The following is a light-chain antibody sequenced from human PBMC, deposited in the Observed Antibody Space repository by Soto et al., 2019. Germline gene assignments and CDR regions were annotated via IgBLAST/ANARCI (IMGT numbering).Light chain of an antibody. J-gene: IGKJ1*01. CDR2: GAS. V-gene: IGKV3-20*01. CDR1: QSVSSSF. CDR3: QQYGSSPRT. Sequence: EIVLTQSPGTLSLSPGERATHSCRASQSVSSSFLAWYQQKPGQAPRLLIYGASSRATGSPDRFSGSGSGTDFTLTISRLEPEDFAVYYCQQYGSSPRTFGQGTKVEIK.